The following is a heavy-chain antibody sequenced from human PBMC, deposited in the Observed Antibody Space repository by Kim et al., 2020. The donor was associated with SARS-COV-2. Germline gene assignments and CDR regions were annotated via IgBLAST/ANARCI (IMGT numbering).Heavy chain of an antibody. CDR2: IKGKTDGRST. CDR3: TTDLLEACAF. Sequence: GGSLRLSCVASGFIFSHSWMTWVRQAPGKGLEWVGPIKGKTDGRSTDYAAPGKGRFTISRDYSKNTLFLQMNRLKTAVTAVYYCTTDLLEACAFWGQGTLGTVSP. V-gene: IGHV3-15*01. J-gene: IGHJ4*02. D-gene: IGHD3-3*02. CDR1: GFIFSHSW.